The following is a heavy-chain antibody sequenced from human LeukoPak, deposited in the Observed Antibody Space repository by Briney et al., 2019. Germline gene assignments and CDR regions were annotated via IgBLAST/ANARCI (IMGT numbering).Heavy chain of an antibody. CDR1: GFIFSSYN. V-gene: IGHV3-21*01. CDR3: ARDPYSGGYGADYYYYTDV. Sequence: PGGSLRLSCSASGFIFSSYNMNWVRQAPGQALEWVSSITSSSSHTFYADSVRGRYTIFRDNAQKSLYLQMDSLTAEDTAVYYCARDPYSGGYGADYYYYTDVWGKGTTDTVSS. CDR2: ITSSSSHT. J-gene: IGHJ6*03. D-gene: IGHD1-26*01.